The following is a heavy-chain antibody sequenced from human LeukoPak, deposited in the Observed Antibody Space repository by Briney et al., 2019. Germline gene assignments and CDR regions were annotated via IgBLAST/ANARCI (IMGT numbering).Heavy chain of an antibody. D-gene: IGHD3-22*01. CDR1: GFTFSSYW. CDR3: ARAPYYSHVEFYFDY. CDR2: MKQDGSEK. Sequence: GGSLRLSCVVSGFTFSSYWMSWVRQAPGQGLEWVANMKQDGSEKYYVDSVKGRFTISRDNAKNSLYLQMNSLRAEDAAVYYCARAPYYSHVEFYFDYWGQGTLVTVSS. J-gene: IGHJ4*02. V-gene: IGHV3-7*03.